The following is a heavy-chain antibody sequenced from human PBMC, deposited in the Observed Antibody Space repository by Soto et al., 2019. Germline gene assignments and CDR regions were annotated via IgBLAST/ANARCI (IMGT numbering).Heavy chain of an antibody. CDR1: GGSISGYF. Sequence: QVQLQESGPGLVKPSETLSLTCTVSGGSISGYFWTWIRQPPGKGLEWIAYIRYGGNTKYNPSLESRLTISVDTSTNQVSLKLMSVTTADTAVYYCARDNGGVGIIDYWGQGTLVTVSS. J-gene: IGHJ4*02. D-gene: IGHD3-3*01. V-gene: IGHV4-59*01. CDR2: IRYGGNT. CDR3: ARDNGGVGIIDY.